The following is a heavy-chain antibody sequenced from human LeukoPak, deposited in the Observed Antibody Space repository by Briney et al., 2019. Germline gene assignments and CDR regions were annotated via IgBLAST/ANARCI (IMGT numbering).Heavy chain of an antibody. J-gene: IGHJ4*02. V-gene: IGHV3-7*01. CDR1: GFTFSSYW. D-gene: IGHD6-13*01. CDR3: ASEFAAAGDYFDY. Sequence: PGGSLRLSCAASGFTFSSYWMSWVRQAPGKGLEWVANIKQDGSEKYYVDSVKGRFTISRDNAKNSPYLQMNSLRAEDTAVYYCASEFAAAGDYFDYWGQGTLVTVSS. CDR2: IKQDGSEK.